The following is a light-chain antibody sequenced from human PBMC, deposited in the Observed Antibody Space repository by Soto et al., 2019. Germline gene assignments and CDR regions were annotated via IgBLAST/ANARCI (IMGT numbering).Light chain of an antibody. V-gene: IGLV2-14*01. Sequence: QSVLAQPASVSGSPGQSITISCTGTTSDIAGYNYVSWYQQHPGKAPKLLIYEVTSRASGVSHRFSGSTSGNTASLTISRLQAEDEAEHSCNSYTSASFYVFGTGTKVTVL. CDR3: NSYTSASFYV. CDR2: EVT. J-gene: IGLJ1*01. CDR1: TSDIAGYNY.